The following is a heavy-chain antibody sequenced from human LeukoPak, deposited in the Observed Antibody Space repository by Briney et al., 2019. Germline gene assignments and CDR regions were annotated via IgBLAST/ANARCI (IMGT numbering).Heavy chain of an antibody. CDR3: AKVIKPSFGYSPDFDY. CDR1: GFTFSSYG. CDR2: ISYDGSNK. Sequence: GGSLRLSCAASGFTFSSYGMHWVRQAPGKGLEWVAVISYDGSNKYYADSVKGRFTISRDNSKNTLYLQMNSLRAEDTAVYYCAKVIKPSFGYSPDFDYWGQGTLVTVSS. J-gene: IGHJ4*02. D-gene: IGHD4-23*01. V-gene: IGHV3-30*18.